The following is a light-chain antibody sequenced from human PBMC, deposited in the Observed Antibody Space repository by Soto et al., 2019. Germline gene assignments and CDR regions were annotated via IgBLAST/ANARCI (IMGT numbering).Light chain of an antibody. CDR3: QQSYSTPQYT. Sequence: DIQMTQSPSSLSASVGDRVTITCRASQSISSYLNGYQQKSGKDPKLLIYAASSLQRGVPSSFSGSGSAAHFNLTISRLQPEEVATYYCQQSYSTPQYTFGPGAKLDI. CDR1: QSISSY. CDR2: AAS. J-gene: IGKJ3*01. V-gene: IGKV1-39*01.